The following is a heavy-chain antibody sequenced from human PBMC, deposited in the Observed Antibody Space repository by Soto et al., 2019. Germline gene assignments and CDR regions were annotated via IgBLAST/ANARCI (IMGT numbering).Heavy chain of an antibody. CDR3: ESSMCRGGNDY. J-gene: IGHJ4*02. D-gene: IGHD3-10*01. CDR1: GFTFSDYW. CDR2: IKTDGSEK. Sequence: EVQLVESGGGLVQPGWSLRLSCAASGFTFSDYWMSWVRQAPGKGLECVANIKTDGSEKYYVDPVKGLFTISRDNAKNSRYLQKNRRIAEDTAVYYCESSMCRGGNDYWVQGTLVAVSS. V-gene: IGHV3-7*05.